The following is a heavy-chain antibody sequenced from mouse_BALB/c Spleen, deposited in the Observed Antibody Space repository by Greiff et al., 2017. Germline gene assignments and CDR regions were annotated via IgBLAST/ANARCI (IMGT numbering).Heavy chain of an antibody. J-gene: IGHJ3*01. CDR1: GYTFTSYW. V-gene: IGHV1-69*02. CDR2: IDPSDSYT. D-gene: IGHD2-10*02. Sequence: QVQLQQPGAELVKPGASVKLSCKASGYTFTSYWMHWVKQRPGQGLEWIGEIDPSDSYTNYNQKFKGKATLTVDKSSSTAYMQLSSLTSEDSAVYYWARGRYGNYPTWFAYWGQGTLVTVSA. CDR3: ARGRYGNYPTWFAY.